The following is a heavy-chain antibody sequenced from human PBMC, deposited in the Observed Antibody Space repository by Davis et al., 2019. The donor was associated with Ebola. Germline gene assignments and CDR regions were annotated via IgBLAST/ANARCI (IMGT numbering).Heavy chain of an antibody. CDR1: GFTFSSYS. D-gene: IGHD3-3*01. Sequence: GGSLRLSCAASGFTFSSYSMNWVRQAPGKGLEWVSSISSSSSYIYYADSVKGRFTISRHNAKNSLYLQMNSLRAEDTAVYYCARDEYYDFWSGYYPSPRFDYWGQGTLVTVSS. CDR3: ARDEYYDFWSGYYPSPRFDY. J-gene: IGHJ4*02. V-gene: IGHV3-21*01. CDR2: ISSSSSYI.